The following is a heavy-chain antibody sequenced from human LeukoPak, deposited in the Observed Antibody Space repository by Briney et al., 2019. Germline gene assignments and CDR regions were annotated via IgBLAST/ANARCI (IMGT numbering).Heavy chain of an antibody. CDR2: INPTTGGT. Sequence: ASVKVSCKASGYTFTSYGISWVRQAPGQGLEWMGRINPTTGGTNSAQRFQGRVTMTRDTSISSAYMELSSLRSDDTALYYCARGQQWGDYNYFDPWGQGTLVTVSS. CDR3: ARGQQWGDYNYFDP. J-gene: IGHJ5*02. CDR1: GYTFTSYG. V-gene: IGHV1-2*06. D-gene: IGHD2-21*02.